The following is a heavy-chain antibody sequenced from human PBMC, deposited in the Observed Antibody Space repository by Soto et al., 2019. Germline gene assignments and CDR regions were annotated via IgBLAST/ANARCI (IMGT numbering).Heavy chain of an antibody. Sequence: EVQLVESGGGLVKPGGSLRLSCAASGFTFSTYSMTWVRKAPGKGLEWASSISSSSSYIYYADSVKGRFTISRDNAKNSLYLQMNSLRAEDTAVYYCVRDGYSYGIYYFDYWGQGTLVTVSS. CDR2: ISSSSSYI. J-gene: IGHJ4*02. V-gene: IGHV3-21*01. CDR3: VRDGYSYGIYYFDY. CDR1: GFTFSTYS. D-gene: IGHD5-18*01.